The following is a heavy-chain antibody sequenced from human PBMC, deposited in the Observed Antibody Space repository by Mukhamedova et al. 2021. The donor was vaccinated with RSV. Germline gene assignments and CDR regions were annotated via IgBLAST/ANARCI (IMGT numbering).Heavy chain of an antibody. J-gene: IGHJ3*02. CDR1: A. D-gene: IGHD3-10*01. CDR3: ARSGRVDAFDI. Sequence: AISWVRQAPGQGLEWMGRIIPILGIANYAQKFQGRVTITADKSTSTAYMELSSLRSEDTAVYYCARSGRVDAFDIWGQGTMGTVPS. CDR2: IIPILGIA. V-gene: IGHV1-69*04.